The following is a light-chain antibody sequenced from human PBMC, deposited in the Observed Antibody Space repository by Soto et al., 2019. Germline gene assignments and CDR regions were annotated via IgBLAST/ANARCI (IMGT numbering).Light chain of an antibody. V-gene: IGKV3-15*01. CDR3: QQYSNWPPYT. Sequence: EIVMTQSPATLSVSPGERATLSCRASQSVSSKLAWYQQKPCQAPRLLLYAASTRATGIPARFSGSGSGTEFTLTITSLQSEDFAGYYCQQYSNWPPYTFGQGTKLDIK. J-gene: IGKJ2*01. CDR2: AAS. CDR1: QSVSSK.